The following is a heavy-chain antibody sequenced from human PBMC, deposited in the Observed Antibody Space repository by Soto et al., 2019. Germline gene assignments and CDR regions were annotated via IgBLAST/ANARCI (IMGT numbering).Heavy chain of an antibody. Sequence: PGGSLRLSCAASGFTFSSYAMSWVRQAPGKGLEWVSAISGSGGSTYYADSVKGRFTISRDNSKNTLYLQMNSLRAEDTAVYYCAKSFRNSRTNPLFDYWGQGTLVTVSS. CDR3: AKSFRNSRTNPLFDY. V-gene: IGHV3-23*01. D-gene: IGHD1-7*01. J-gene: IGHJ4*02. CDR2: ISGSGGST. CDR1: GFTFSSYA.